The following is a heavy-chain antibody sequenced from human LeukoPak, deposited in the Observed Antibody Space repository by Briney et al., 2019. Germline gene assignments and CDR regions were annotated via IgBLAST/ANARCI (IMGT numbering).Heavy chain of an antibody. Sequence: GASVKVSCKTSGYTFTGYYMHWVRQAPGQGLEWMGGIIPIFGTANYAQKFQGRVTITADESTSTAYMELSSLRSEDTAVYYCARGAQYYDFWSGYFFAGEADWFDPWGQGTLVTVSS. J-gene: IGHJ5*02. D-gene: IGHD3-3*01. V-gene: IGHV1-69*13. CDR2: IIPIFGTA. CDR3: ARGAQYYDFWSGYFFAGEADWFDP. CDR1: GYTFTGYY.